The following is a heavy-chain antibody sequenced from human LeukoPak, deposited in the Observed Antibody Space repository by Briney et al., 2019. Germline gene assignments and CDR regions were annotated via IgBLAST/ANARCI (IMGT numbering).Heavy chain of an antibody. CDR2: INHSGST. J-gene: IGHJ4*02. CDR3: ARHGPYYYGSGTSRIDY. V-gene: IGHV4-34*01. Sequence: SETLPLTCAVYGGSFSGYYWSWIRQPPGKGLEWIGEINHSGSTNYNPSLKSRVTISVDTSKNQFSLKLSSVTAADTAVYYCARHGPYYYGSGTSRIDYWGQGTLVTVSS. CDR1: GGSFSGYY. D-gene: IGHD3-10*01.